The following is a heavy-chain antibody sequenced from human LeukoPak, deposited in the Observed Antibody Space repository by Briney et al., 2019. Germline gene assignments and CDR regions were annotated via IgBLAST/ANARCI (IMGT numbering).Heavy chain of an antibody. D-gene: IGHD4-17*01. Sequence: PGGSLRLSCAASGFTFNTFNMNWVRQAPGKGLEWVSSISSSGSSIYYAGPVHGRFTISRDNAESSLSLHMNSLREDDTAVYFCARDLYGDYAFDLWGQGTMVTVSS. J-gene: IGHJ3*01. CDR1: GFTFNTFN. V-gene: IGHV3-21*06. CDR2: ISSSGSSI. CDR3: ARDLYGDYAFDL.